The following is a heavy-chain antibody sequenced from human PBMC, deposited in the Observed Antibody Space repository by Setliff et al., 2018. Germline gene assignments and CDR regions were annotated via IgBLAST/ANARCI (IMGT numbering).Heavy chain of an antibody. CDR2: XXXXXXXX. J-gene: IGHJ4*02. V-gene: IGHV1-3*02. CDR1: GYTFISYA. D-gene: IGHD3-16*01. Sequence: GASVKVSCKASGYTFISYALHWVRQAPGQRXXXXXXXXXXXXXXXXSXXXXXRVTITRDTSATTVYMELSSLRSDDMAVYYCARKGPNSSSHVFGYWGQGTLVTVSS. CDR3: ARKGPNSSSHVFGY.